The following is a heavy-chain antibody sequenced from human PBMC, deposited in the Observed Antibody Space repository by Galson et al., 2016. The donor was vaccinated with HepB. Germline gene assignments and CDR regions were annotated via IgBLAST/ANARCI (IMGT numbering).Heavy chain of an antibody. CDR2: IYYSGST. CDR3: ARHRGYSHWVAFDY. Sequence: SETLSLTCTVSGDSISSSGYFWGWIRQPPGKGLEWIGTIYYSGSTYNNPSLKSRVTISVDTSKNQFSLKLSSVTAADTAVYYCARHRGYSHWVAFDYWGQGTLVTVSS. J-gene: IGHJ4*02. V-gene: IGHV4-39*01. D-gene: IGHD5-18*01. CDR1: GDSISSSGYF.